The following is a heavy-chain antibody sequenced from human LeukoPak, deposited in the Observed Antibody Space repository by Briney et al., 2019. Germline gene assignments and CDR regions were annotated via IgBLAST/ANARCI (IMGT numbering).Heavy chain of an antibody. CDR2: IHYRGTT. CDR3: ARDEFGDFQGFDY. V-gene: IGHV4-59*13. Sequence: PPETLSLTCSVSGASINSYYWNWIRQSPGKGLEWLGNIHYRGTTNYNPSLKSRVTLSLDSSKSQFALKVTSVTAADTAVYYCARDEFGDFQGFDYWGQGTRVTVSS. CDR1: GASINSYY. J-gene: IGHJ4*02. D-gene: IGHD4-17*01.